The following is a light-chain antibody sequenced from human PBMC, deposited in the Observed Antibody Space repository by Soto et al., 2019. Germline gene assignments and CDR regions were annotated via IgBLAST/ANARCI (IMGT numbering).Light chain of an antibody. CDR2: GAS. CDR1: QSISSK. J-gene: IGKJ4*01. V-gene: IGKV3-15*01. Sequence: EIVMTQSPATLSVSPGARATLSCRASQSISSKLAWYQQKPGQAPRLLIYGASTRATGIPVRFSGSGSGTDFTLTITSLQSEDFAVYYCQEYNNWHPITCGGGTKVEIK. CDR3: QEYNNWHPIT.